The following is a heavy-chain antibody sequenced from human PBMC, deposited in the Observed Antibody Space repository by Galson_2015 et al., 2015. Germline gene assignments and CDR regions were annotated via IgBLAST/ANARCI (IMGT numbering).Heavy chain of an antibody. D-gene: IGHD6-19*01. CDR2: ITSNIAII. CDR3: AVPVEGAFHN. V-gene: IGHV3-48*02. CDR1: GFTFRSYS. Sequence: SLRLSCAASGFTFRSYSMNWVRQAPGKGLEWVSYITSNIAIIKYAESVKGRFTISRDNAKNSLYLQMNSLRDEDTAVYYCAVPVEGAFHNWGQGTMVTVSS. J-gene: IGHJ3*02.